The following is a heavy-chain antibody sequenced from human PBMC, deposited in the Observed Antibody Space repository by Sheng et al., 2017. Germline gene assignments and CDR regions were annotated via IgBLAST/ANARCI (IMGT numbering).Heavy chain of an antibody. CDR3: AKIGDEDIPTDAFDI. CDR1: GFTFSSYG. D-gene: IGHD2-15*01. J-gene: IGHJ3*02. V-gene: IGHV3-30*18. Sequence: QVQLVESGGGVVQPGRSLRLSCAASGFTFSSYGMHWVRQAPGKGLEWVAVISYDGSNKYYADSVKGRFTISRDNSKNTLYLQMNSLRAEDTAVYYCAKIGDEDIPTDAFDIWGQ. CDR2: ISYDGSNK.